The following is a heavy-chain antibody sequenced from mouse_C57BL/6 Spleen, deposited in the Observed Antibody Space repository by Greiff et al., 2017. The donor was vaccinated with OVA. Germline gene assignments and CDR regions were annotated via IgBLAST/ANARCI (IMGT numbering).Heavy chain of an antibody. CDR3: ARAPITTVVEGYYFDY. CDR1: GFTFSSYA. J-gene: IGHJ2*01. Sequence: EVQGVESGGGLVKPGGSLKLSCAASGFTFSSYAMSWVRQTPEKRLEWVATISDGGSYTYSPDNVKGRFTISRDNAKNNLYLQMSHLKSEDTAMYYCARAPITTVVEGYYFDYWGQGTTLTVSS. V-gene: IGHV5-4*01. CDR2: ISDGGSYT. D-gene: IGHD1-1*01.